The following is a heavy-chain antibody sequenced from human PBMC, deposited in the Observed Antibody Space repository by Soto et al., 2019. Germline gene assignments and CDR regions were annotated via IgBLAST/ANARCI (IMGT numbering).Heavy chain of an antibody. D-gene: IGHD2-21*01. V-gene: IGHV3-74*01. J-gene: IGHJ4*02. CDR2: MNMDGSRT. CDR1: GFTFSIYW. Sequence: EVQLVESGGGLVQPGGSLRLSCAASGFTFSIYWMLWVRQAPGKGLVWVSRMNMDGSRTSYADFAKGRFTISRDDAKSTVYLQMSNLRAEDTAVYYCVRGDGDRYDGHGYLGRHWGQGTLVTVSS. CDR3: VRGDGDRYDGHGYLGRH.